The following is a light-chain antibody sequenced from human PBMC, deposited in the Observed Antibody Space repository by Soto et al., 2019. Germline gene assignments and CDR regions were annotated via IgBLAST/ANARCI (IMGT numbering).Light chain of an antibody. CDR2: GAS. J-gene: IGKJ4*01. V-gene: IGKV3-15*01. CDR3: QQYNNWPPLT. Sequence: EIVMTQSPPTLSLSPGERATLSCRASQSVSGNLAWYQQKPGQAPRLLIYGASTRATGIPARFSGSGSGTEFTLTISSLQSEDFAVYYCQQYNNWPPLTFGGGTKVEIK. CDR1: QSVSGN.